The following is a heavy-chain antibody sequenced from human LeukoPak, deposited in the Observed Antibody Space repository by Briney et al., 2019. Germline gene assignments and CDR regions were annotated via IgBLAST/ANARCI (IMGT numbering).Heavy chain of an antibody. J-gene: IGHJ5*02. CDR1: GYRFTSYW. Sequence: GESLEISRKGSGYRFTSYWIGRVRQLPGKGLEWMGIIYPGDSDTRYSPSFQGQVTISADKSISTAYLQWSSLKASDTAMYYCARLAAAGTHDHWGQGTLVTVSS. CDR3: ARLAAAGTHDH. V-gene: IGHV5-51*01. D-gene: IGHD6-13*01. CDR2: IYPGDSDT.